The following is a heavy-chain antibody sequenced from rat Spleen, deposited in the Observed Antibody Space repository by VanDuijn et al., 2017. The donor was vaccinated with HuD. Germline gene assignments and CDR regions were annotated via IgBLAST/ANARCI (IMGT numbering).Heavy chain of an antibody. V-gene: IGHV5S13*01. CDR2: ISKAGGNT. CDR3: ATRDNNFAY. J-gene: IGHJ2*01. CDR1: GFTFSNYG. D-gene: IGHD1-10*01. Sequence: EVQLVESGGGLVQPGRSLKLSCAASGFTFSNYGMAWIRQAPGKGLEWVASISKAGGNTYYPDSVRGRFTISSDNSKSTLYLQMDSLRSEDMATYYCATRDNNFAYWGQGVMVTVSS.